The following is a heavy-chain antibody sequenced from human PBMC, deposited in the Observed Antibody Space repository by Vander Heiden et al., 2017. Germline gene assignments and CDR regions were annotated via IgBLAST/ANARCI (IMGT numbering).Heavy chain of an antibody. J-gene: IGHJ4*02. Sequence: QVQLQESGPGLVILSETLSLTCNVTGGSINNYYFSWIRRAAGKGLGWIGRVYSNGVTNYNPSLRTRVTMSADLSKNQVSLSLTSVTAADTAVYFCARGSYLDDWGQGTLVTVSS. CDR3: ARGSYLDD. CDR2: VYSNGVT. CDR1: GGSINNYY. D-gene: IGHD3-10*01. V-gene: IGHV4-4*07.